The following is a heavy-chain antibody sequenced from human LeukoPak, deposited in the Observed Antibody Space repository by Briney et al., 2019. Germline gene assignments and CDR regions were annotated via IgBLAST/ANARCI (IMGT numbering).Heavy chain of an antibody. J-gene: IGHJ4*02. Sequence: GGPLRLSCAASGFTFSSYAMSWVRQAPGKGLEWVSAISGSGGSTYYADSVKGRFTISRDNSKNTLYLQMNSLRAEDTAVYYCAKDQVSRPYLPDYWGQGTLVTVSS. CDR3: AKDQVSRPYLPDY. CDR2: ISGSGGST. V-gene: IGHV3-23*01. CDR1: GFTFSSYA.